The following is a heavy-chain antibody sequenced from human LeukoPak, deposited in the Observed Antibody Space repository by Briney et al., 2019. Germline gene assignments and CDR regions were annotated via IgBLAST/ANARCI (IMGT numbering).Heavy chain of an antibody. V-gene: IGHV3-7*03. CDR3: ARERDGRYFDY. Sequence: KTGGPLKLSCAASGFTFSNYWMTWVRQAPGKGLEWVANINQGENEKYYVDSVRGRFTISRDNTNSSVNLQMNSLRAEDTAVYYCARERDGRYFDYWGQGILVTVSS. CDR2: INQGENEK. J-gene: IGHJ4*02. CDR1: GFTFSNYW.